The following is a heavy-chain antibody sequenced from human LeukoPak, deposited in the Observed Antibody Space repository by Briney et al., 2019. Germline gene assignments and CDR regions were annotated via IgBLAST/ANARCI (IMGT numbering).Heavy chain of an antibody. V-gene: IGHV1-46*03. CDR1: GYSFTSCY. D-gene: IGHD3-22*01. J-gene: IGHJ4*02. CDR2: INPSDGGT. CDR3: ARSCDSSGYLDY. Sequence: ASVKVSCKASGYSFTSCYVHFVRQAPGQGLVWMGIINPSDGGTTYAQKFQGRVTMTWDTSTTTVYMELSSLRSEDTAVYYCARSCDSSGYLDYWGQGTLVTVSS.